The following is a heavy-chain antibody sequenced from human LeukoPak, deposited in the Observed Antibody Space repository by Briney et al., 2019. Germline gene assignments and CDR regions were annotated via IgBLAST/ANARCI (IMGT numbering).Heavy chain of an antibody. Sequence: PGTPSLTRTVSGVYICNSSYHRGSPRHPPRTGVEWIERICYSGSSYYHPSLKKLVTIAVDTSKNQYFQKLSSMTAADTAVYYCARKGTYYCAWGSYYYFDYWGQGTLVTVSS. CDR1: GVYICNSSYH. V-gene: IGHV4-39*01. CDR3: ARKGTYYCAWGSYYYFDY. CDR2: ICYSGSS. D-gene: IGHD3-10*01. J-gene: IGHJ4*02.